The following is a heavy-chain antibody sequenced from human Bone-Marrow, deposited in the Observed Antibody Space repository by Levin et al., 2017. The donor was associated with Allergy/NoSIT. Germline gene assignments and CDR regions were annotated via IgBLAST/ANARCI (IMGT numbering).Heavy chain of an antibody. V-gene: IGHV1-69*13. J-gene: IGHJ2*01. CDR2: IIPVFGTV. D-gene: IGHD6-19*01. CDR1: GGTFSTFA. Sequence: ASVKVSCKASGGTFSTFALNWVRQAPGQGLEWVGGIIPVFGTVNYTQKFLGRVTISADESTSTAYMEMRSLKFDDTALYFCVPLPAHTSGWPKWYLDLWGRGTLVTVSS. CDR3: VPLPAHTSGWPKWYLDL.